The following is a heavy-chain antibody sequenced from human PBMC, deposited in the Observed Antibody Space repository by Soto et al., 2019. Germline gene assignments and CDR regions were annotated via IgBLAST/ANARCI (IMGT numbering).Heavy chain of an antibody. CDR3: TTGAYYDILTGPYYYGMDV. D-gene: IGHD3-9*01. V-gene: IGHV3-15*01. Sequence: LTCAVYGGSFSGYYWSWIRQAPGKGLEWVGRIKSKTDGGTTDYAAPVKGRFTISRDDSKNTLYLQMNSLKTEDTAVYYCTTGAYYDILTGPYYYGMDVWGQGTTVTVSS. CDR1: GGSFSGYY. J-gene: IGHJ6*02. CDR2: IKSKTDGGTT.